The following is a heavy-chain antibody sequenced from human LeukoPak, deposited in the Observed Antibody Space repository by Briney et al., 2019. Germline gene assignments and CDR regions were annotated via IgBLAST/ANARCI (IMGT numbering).Heavy chain of an antibody. CDR2: ISSSGSTI. CDR1: GFTFSSYE. J-gene: IGHJ4*02. CDR3: ARDQRYYYGSGSLFDY. Sequence: GGSLRLSCAASGFTFSSYEMNWVRQAPGKGLEWVSYISSSGSTIYYADSVKGRLTISRDNAKNSLYLQMNSLRAEDTAVYYCARDQRYYYGSGSLFDYWGQGTLVTVSS. D-gene: IGHD3-10*01. V-gene: IGHV3-48*03.